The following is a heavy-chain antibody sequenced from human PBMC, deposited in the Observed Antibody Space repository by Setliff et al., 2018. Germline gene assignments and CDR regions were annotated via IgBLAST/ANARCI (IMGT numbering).Heavy chain of an antibody. Sequence: GGSLRLSCEVSGFTFTSHGMNWLRQAPGRGLEWVGRIKRESDGGTTDYAAPVKGRFTISRDDSKNTLYLQMNSLRTEDTAVYYCAKDWGPYCSGGSCPRDYWGQGTLVTAPQ. V-gene: IGHV3-15*01. CDR1: GFTFTSHG. J-gene: IGHJ4*02. CDR2: IKRESDGGTT. D-gene: IGHD2-15*01. CDR3: AKDWGPYCSGGSCPRDY.